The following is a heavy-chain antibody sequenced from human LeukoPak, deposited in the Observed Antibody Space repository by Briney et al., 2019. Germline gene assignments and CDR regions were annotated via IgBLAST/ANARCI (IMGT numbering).Heavy chain of an antibody. CDR1: GYTFTSYD. CDR3: ARATDRATDFDY. D-gene: IGHD5-18*01. CDR2: TNPNSGNT. J-gene: IGHJ4*02. Sequence: GASVKVSCKASGYTFTSYDINWVRQASGQGLEWMGWTNPNSGNTGYAQKFQGRVTMTRNTSISTAYMELSSLRSEDTAVYYCARATDRATDFDYWGQGTLVTVSS. V-gene: IGHV1-8*01.